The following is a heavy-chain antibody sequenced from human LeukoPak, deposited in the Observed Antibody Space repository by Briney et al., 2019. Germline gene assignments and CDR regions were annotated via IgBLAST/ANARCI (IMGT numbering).Heavy chain of an antibody. J-gene: IGHJ4*02. CDR3: ARDSNTRN. CDR1: GFIVSSNY. CDR2: IYSDGRT. V-gene: IGHV3-66*01. D-gene: IGHD1-26*01. Sequence: PGGSLRLSCAASGFIVSSNYMSWVRQAPGKGLEWVSVIYSDGRTYYADSVKGRFTISRDNSKNTVYFQMNGLRAEDTAVYYCARDSNTRNWGQGTLVTVSS.